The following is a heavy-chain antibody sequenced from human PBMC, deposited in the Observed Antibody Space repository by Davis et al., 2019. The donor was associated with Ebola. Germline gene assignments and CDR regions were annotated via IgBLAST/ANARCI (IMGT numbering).Heavy chain of an antibody. J-gene: IGHJ5*02. CDR1: GFTFSSYA. CDR3: ARAGYRGWFDP. D-gene: IGHD2-15*01. CDR2: ISYDGSNK. Sequence: PGGSLRLSCAASGFTFSSYAMHWVRQAPGKRLEWVTVISYDGSNKYYADSVKGRFTISRDNSKNTLYLQMNSLRAEDTAVYYCARAGYRGWFDPWGQGTLVTVSS. V-gene: IGHV3-30-3*01.